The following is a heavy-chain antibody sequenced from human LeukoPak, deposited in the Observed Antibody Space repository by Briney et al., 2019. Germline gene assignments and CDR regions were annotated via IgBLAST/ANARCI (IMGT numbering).Heavy chain of an antibody. J-gene: IGHJ4*02. D-gene: IGHD1-26*01. CDR2: IRSKAYGGTT. CDR3: TSGASGSYYPYYFDY. Sequence: GGSLRLSCTAPGFTFGDYAMSWVRQAPGKGLEWVGFIRSKAYGGTTEYAASVKGRFTISRDDSKSIAYLQMNSLKTEDTAVYYCTSGASGSYYPYYFDYWGQGTLVTVSS. V-gene: IGHV3-49*04. CDR1: GFTFGDYA.